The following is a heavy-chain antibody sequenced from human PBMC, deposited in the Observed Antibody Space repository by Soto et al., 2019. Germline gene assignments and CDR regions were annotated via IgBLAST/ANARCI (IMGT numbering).Heavy chain of an antibody. CDR1: GGSFSGYY. CDR3: ARCSSTTIPFDY. Sequence: PSETLSLTWAVYGGSFSGYYWSWIRQPPGKGLEWIGEINHSGSTNYNPSLKSRVTISVDTSKNQFSLKLSSVTAADTAVYYCARCSSTTIPFDYWGQGTLVTVSS. V-gene: IGHV4-34*01. CDR2: INHSGST. D-gene: IGHD2-2*01. J-gene: IGHJ4*02.